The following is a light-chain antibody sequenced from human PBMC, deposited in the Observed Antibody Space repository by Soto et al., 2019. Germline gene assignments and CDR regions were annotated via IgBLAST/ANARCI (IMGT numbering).Light chain of an antibody. CDR2: AAS. J-gene: IGKJ1*01. CDR3: QQYHAFPWT. V-gene: IGKV1D-8*01. Sequence: ITQSPSTRSGSVGAKVTISFRVSQGISINLASYRQRPGKAPDLLIYAASTLQSGVPSRFSGSGSGTDFTPTTSFLQSEDFATYYCQQYHAFPWTFGQGTKVDI. CDR1: QGISIN.